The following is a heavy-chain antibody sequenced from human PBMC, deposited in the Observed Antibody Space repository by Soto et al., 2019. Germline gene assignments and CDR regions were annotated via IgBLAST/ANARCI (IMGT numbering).Heavy chain of an antibody. J-gene: IGHJ6*03. CDR3: AVGYYTYDSSGYPGNFYNTVV. CDR2: VITIYDVP. D-gene: IGHD3-22*01. Sequence: QVQLLQSGAEVKKPGSSVKVSCKTSGGDFTTYVLSWVRQAPGQGLEWMGGVITIYDVPHVPQKFQGRVTLTAEKSTSSGYMELSGLKSEDTAVYFCAVGYYTYDSSGYPGNFYNTVVWGQGTTVTVSS. V-gene: IGHV1-69*17. CDR1: GGDFTTYV.